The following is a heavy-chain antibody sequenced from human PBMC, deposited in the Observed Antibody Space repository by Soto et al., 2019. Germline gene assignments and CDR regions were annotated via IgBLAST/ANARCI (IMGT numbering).Heavy chain of an antibody. V-gene: IGHV5-51*01. CDR2: IYPDDSDT. J-gene: IGHJ6*02. CDR3: ARPIAVAGQYGMDV. D-gene: IGHD6-19*01. CDR1: GYSVTSYW. Sequence: GESLKISCKGSGYSVTSYWMAWVRQMPGKGLEWMGIIYPDDSDTRYSPSFQGQVTISADKSISTAYLQWSSLKASDTAMYYCARPIAVAGQYGMDVWGQGTTVTVSS.